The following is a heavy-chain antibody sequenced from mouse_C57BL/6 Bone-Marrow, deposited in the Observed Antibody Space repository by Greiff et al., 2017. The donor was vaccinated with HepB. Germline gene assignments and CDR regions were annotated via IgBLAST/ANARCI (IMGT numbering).Heavy chain of an antibody. CDR1: GFNIKDDY. CDR2: IDPENGDT. J-gene: IGHJ3*01. V-gene: IGHV14-4*01. CDR3: TKELPWFAY. Sequence: DVKLVESGAELVRPGASVKLSCTASGFNIKDDYMHWVKQRPEQGLEWIGWIDPENGDTEYASKFQGKATITADTSSNTAYLQLSSLTSEDTAVYYCTKELPWFAYWGQGTLVTVSA.